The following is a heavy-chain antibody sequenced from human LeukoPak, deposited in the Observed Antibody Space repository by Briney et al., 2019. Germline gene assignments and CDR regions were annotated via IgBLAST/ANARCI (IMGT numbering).Heavy chain of an antibody. J-gene: IGHJ4*02. V-gene: IGHV3-20*01. CDR2: INWNGGST. CDR1: GFTFNDYG. D-gene: IGHD3-22*01. CDR3: ARWSNGYYPTRFDY. Sequence: GGSLRLSCAASGFTFNDYGMSWVRQAPGKGLEWVSGINWNGGSTGYADSVKGRFTISRDNAKNSLYLQMNSLRAEDTALYHCARWSNGYYPTRFDYWGQGTLVTVSS.